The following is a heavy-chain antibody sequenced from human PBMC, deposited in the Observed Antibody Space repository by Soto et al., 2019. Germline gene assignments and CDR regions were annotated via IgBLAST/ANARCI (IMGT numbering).Heavy chain of an antibody. V-gene: IGHV2-5*01. J-gene: IGHJ4*02. Sequence: QITLKESGPTLVKPTQTLTLTCTFSGFSLTTSGVGVGWIRQPPGKALEWLALIYWNDDKRFSPSLKSRLTITKDTSKNQLVLTMSNMDPVDTATYSCAYMGSLYDSNGYFYCFDYWGQGTLVTVSS. CDR3: AYMGSLYDSNGYFYCFDY. CDR1: GFSLTTSGVG. CDR2: IYWNDDK. D-gene: IGHD3-22*01.